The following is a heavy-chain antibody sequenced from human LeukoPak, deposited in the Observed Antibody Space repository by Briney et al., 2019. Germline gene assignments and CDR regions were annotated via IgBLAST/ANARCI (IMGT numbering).Heavy chain of an antibody. Sequence: SGTLSLTCTVSGYSISSGYYWGWIRQPPGKGLEWIGSIYHSGSTYYTPSLKSRVTISVDTSKNQFSLKLSSVTAADTAVYYCARGDFDYWGQGTLVTVSS. V-gene: IGHV4-38-2*02. J-gene: IGHJ4*02. CDR3: ARGDFDY. CDR2: IYHSGST. D-gene: IGHD3-3*01. CDR1: GYSISSGYY.